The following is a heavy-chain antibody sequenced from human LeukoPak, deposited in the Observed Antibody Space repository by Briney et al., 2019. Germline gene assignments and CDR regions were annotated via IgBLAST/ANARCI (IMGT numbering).Heavy chain of an antibody. V-gene: IGHV3-15*01. CDR3: TTSACTNGVCYTSVDY. J-gene: IGHJ4*02. D-gene: IGHD2-8*01. CDR2: IKSKTDGGTT. CDR1: GFTFSNAW. Sequence: GGSLRLSCAASGFTFSNAWMSWVRQAPGKGLEWVGRIKSKTDGGTTDYAASVKGRFTISRDDSKNTLYLQMDSLKTEDTAVYYCTTSACTNGVCYTSVDYWGQGTLVTVSS.